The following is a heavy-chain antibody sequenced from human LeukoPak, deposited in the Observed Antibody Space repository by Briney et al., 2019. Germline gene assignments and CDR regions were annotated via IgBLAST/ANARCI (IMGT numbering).Heavy chain of an antibody. CDR2: IKEDGTKT. CDR1: GFSFSRYR. V-gene: IGHV3-7*05. J-gene: IGHJ4*02. Sequence: GGSLRLSCAASGFSFSRYRMTWVRQAPGKGLEWVANIKEDGTKTYYVDSVKGRFTVSRDNAQNSLYLQMNSLTPEDTAVYFCARGEAFCDYWGQGALVTVSS. CDR3: ARGEAFCDY.